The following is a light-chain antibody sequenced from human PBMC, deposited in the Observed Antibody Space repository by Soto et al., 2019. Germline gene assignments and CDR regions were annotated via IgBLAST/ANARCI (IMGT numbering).Light chain of an antibody. V-gene: IGLV1-40*01. CDR1: SSNIGAGYD. Sequence: QPVLTQPPSVSGAPGQRVTISCTGSSSNIGAGYDVHWYQQRPGTAPKLLIFGNTNRPSGVPDRFSGSKSGTSASLAITGLQAEDEGDYYCQPYDSTLSARDVFGTGTKLTVL. CDR3: QPYDSTLSARDV. J-gene: IGLJ1*01. CDR2: GNT.